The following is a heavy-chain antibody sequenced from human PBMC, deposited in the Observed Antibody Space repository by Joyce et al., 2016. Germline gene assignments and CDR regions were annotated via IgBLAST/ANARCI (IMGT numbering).Heavy chain of an antibody. CDR1: GDSFSGTSYY. CDR2: ISDSETA. V-gene: IGHV4-61*01. J-gene: IGHJ6*02. Sequence: HLQESGPGLVKPSETLSLTCTISGDSFSGTSYYWSWIRQSPGKVLEWLGFISDSETARYTPSLGGRLSCSVGAAQKQFSLGLTSLTFADTSVYYCATSLPSRVGGFQFFGMDVWGQGTTVIVS. CDR3: ATSLPSRVGGFQFFGMDV. D-gene: IGHD3-10*01.